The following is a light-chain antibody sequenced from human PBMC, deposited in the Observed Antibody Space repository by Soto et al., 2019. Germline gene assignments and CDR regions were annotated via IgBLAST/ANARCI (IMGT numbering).Light chain of an antibody. Sequence: EIVLTQSPGTLSLSPGDRATLSCRASQSINNNYLAWYQQKPGQPPSLLIYGASSRATGIPDRFSGRGSGTAFTLTISRLEPEDFAVCYGQLHGTSPPFTFGGGTKVEIE. J-gene: IGKJ4*01. CDR1: QSINNNY. CDR3: QLHGTSPPFT. CDR2: GAS. V-gene: IGKV3-20*01.